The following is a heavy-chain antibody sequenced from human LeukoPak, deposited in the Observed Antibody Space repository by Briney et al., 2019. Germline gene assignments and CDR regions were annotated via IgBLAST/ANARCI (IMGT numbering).Heavy chain of an antibody. Sequence: GGSLRLFCSASGFTVSSNYMSWVCQAPGKGLALVSVIYSGGSTYYADSVKGPSTISRDNSKHPLYLQMNRLRAEDTAVYYCERKSDQKFDPWGQGTLVTVSS. CDR1: GFTVSSNY. J-gene: IGHJ5*02. CDR3: ERKSDQKFDP. CDR2: IYSGGST. V-gene: IGHV3-53*01.